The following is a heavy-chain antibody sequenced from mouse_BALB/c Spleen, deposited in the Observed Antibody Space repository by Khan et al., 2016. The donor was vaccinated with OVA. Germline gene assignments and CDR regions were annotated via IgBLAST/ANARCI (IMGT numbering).Heavy chain of an antibody. Sequence: QVQLQQPGAELVKAGASVKMSCKASGYTFTSYWMHWVKQRLGQGLEWFAETNPTNGRTYYNEKFKSKATLTVDTSSSTAYMLLSGPTFEDSAVYYCARSKKIVATYFDYWGQGTTLTVSS. J-gene: IGHJ2*01. D-gene: IGHD1-1*01. CDR3: ARSKKIVATYFDY. CDR2: TNPTNGRT. V-gene: IGHV1S81*02. CDR1: GYTFTSYW.